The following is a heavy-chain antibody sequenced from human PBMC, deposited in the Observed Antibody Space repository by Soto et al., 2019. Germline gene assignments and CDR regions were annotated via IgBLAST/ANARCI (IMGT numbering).Heavy chain of an antibody. CDR2: IIPIFGTA. CDR1: GGTFSSYA. CDR3: ARDDVDTAMPYGMDV. Sequence: QVQLVQSGAEVKKPGSSVKVSCKASGGTFSSYAISWVRQAPGQGLEWMGGIIPIFGTANYAQKFQGRVTITADESXXTADMERSSLRSEDTAVYDCARDDVDTAMPYGMDVWGQGTTVTVSS. J-gene: IGHJ6*02. V-gene: IGHV1-69*12. D-gene: IGHD5-18*01.